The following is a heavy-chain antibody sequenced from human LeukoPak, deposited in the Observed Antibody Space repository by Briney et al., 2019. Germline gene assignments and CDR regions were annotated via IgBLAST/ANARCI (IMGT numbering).Heavy chain of an antibody. V-gene: IGHV4-59*01. CDR3: ASQSIAARPIVY. J-gene: IGHJ4*02. CDR1: GGSISSYY. D-gene: IGHD6-6*01. CDR2: IYYSGST. Sequence: SETLSLTCTVSGGSISSYYWSWIRQPPGKGLEWIGYIYYSGSTNYNPSLKSRVTISVDTSKNQFSLRLSSVTAADTAVYYCASQSIAARPIVYWGQGTLVTVSS.